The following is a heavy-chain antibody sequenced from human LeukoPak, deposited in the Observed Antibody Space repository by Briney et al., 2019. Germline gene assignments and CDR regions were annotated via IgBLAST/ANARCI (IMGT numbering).Heavy chain of an antibody. CDR3: ARYGSGSCYTRPTRNYYYMDV. D-gene: IGHD3-10*01. V-gene: IGHV4-39*07. CDR2: IYYSGST. Sequence: SETLSLTCTVSGGSISSSSYYWGWIRQPPGKGLEWIGSIYYSGSTYYNPSLKSRVTISVDTSKNQFSLKLSSVTAADTAVYYCARYGSGSCYTRPTRNYYYMDVWGKGTTVTVSS. CDR1: GGSISSSSYY. J-gene: IGHJ6*03.